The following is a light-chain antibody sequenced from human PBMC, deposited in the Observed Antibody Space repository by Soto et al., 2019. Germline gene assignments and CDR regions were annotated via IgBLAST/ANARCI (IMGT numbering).Light chain of an antibody. CDR3: HQYKPNSRT. J-gene: IGKJ1*01. V-gene: IGKV1-5*03. CDR1: ESISSW. Sequence: DSQMTQCPSTLSASVGDRVTITCRASESISSWLAWYQQKPGRAPKLLVYKASSVQNGVPSRFSGSGSGTEFTLTISSLQPEDFATYYCHQYKPNSRTCGQGTKVDIK. CDR2: KAS.